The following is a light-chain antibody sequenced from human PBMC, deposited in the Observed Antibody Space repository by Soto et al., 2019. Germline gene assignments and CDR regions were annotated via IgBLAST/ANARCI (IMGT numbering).Light chain of an antibody. CDR1: QNVSRNF. CDR2: GAS. Sequence: EIVLTQSPGTLSLSPGERATLSCRASQNVSRNFLAWYQQRPGQAPRLLIYGASTRATGIPARFSGSGSGTDFTLTISGLEPADLGVYYCQQRHNWPITFGQGTRLEIK. CDR3: QQRHNWPIT. V-gene: IGKV3D-20*02. J-gene: IGKJ5*01.